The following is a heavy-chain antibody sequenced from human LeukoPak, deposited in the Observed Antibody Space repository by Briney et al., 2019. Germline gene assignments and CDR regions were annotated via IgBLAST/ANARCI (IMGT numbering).Heavy chain of an antibody. Sequence: PSQTLSLTCTVSGGSISSGAYYWSWIRQHPGKGLEWIGNIYYSGSTYYNPSLKSRVTMSVDTSQNQFSLKLSSVTAADTAVYYCAGVTSGYDSPSHFDYWGQGTLVTVSS. D-gene: IGHD5-12*01. CDR3: AGVTSGYDSPSHFDY. CDR2: IYYSGST. V-gene: IGHV4-31*03. J-gene: IGHJ4*02. CDR1: GGSISSGAYY.